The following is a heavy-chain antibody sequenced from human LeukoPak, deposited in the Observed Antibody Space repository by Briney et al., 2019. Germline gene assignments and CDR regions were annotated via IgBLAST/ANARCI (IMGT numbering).Heavy chain of an antibody. Sequence: GGSLRLSCAASGFTFSSYWMHWVRQAPGKGLVWVSRINSDGSSTSYADSVKGRFTISRDNAKNTLYLQMNSLRAEDTAVYYCAREGSGSYPVGVYYWGQGTLVTVSS. CDR1: GFTFSSYW. V-gene: IGHV3-74*01. CDR3: AREGSGSYPVGVYY. D-gene: IGHD1-26*01. CDR2: INSDGSST. J-gene: IGHJ4*02.